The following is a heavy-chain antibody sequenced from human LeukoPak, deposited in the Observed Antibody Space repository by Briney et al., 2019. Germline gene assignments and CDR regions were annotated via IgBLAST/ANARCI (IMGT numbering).Heavy chain of an antibody. CDR2: IFSASYT. Sequence: GGSLRLSCAASGFTVSSNYMSWVRQAPGKGLEWVSVIFSASYTFYADSVKGRFTISRDTSKNTLYLQMNSLRAEDTAVYYCARDLVQLWSKDYWGQGTLVTVSS. J-gene: IGHJ4*02. D-gene: IGHD5-18*01. CDR3: ARDLVQLWSKDY. CDR1: GFTVSSNY. V-gene: IGHV3-53*01.